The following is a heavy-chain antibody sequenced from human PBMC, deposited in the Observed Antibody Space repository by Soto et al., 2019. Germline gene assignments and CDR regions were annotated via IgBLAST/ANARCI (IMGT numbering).Heavy chain of an antibody. V-gene: IGHV3-48*02. CDR1: GFTFSSYS. CDR2: ISSSSSTI. CDR3: ARGLCYYDSSGYWGY. Sequence: EVQLVESGGGFVKPGGSLRLSSAASGFTFSSYSMNWVREAPGKGLEWVSYISSSSSTIYYADSVKGRFTISRDNAKNSLYLQMNSLRDEDTAVYYCARGLCYYDSSGYWGYWGQGTLVTVSS. D-gene: IGHD3-22*01. J-gene: IGHJ4*02.